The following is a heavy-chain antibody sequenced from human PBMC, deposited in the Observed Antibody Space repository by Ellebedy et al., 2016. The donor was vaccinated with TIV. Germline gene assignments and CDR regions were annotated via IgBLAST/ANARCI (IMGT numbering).Heavy chain of an antibody. V-gene: IGHV3-23*01. J-gene: IGHJ4*02. CDR2: ITGSGGST. CDR1: GCTFSSYA. Sequence: GESLKISCAASGCTFSSYAMIWVRQAPGKGLEWVSTITGSGGSTYYADSVKGRFTISRDTYKNTLYLQMTSRGAADTALYYCARGGVVAGADFWGQGTLVTVSS. D-gene: IGHD6-19*01. CDR3: ARGGVVAGADF.